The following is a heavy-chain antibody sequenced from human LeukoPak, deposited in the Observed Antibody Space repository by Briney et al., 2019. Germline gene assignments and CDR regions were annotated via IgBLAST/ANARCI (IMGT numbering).Heavy chain of an antibody. V-gene: IGHV3-7*04. CDR2: IKQDGSEK. CDR1: GFTLNSYW. CDR3: ARHSPLWGY. Sequence: GGSLRLSCAASGFTLNSYWMTWVRQAPGKGLEWVASIKQDGSEKYYVDSVKGRFTISRDNAKSSLYLQMNSLRAEDTALYYCARHSPLWGYWGQGTLVTVSS. D-gene: IGHD7-27*01. J-gene: IGHJ4*02.